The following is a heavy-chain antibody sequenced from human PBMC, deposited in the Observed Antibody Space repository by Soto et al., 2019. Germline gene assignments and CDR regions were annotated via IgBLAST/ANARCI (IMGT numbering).Heavy chain of an antibody. CDR3: ARGFEPTDYGDYEHYYYYYMDV. V-gene: IGHV3-21*01. CDR2: ISSSSSYI. CDR1: GFTFSSYS. D-gene: IGHD4-17*01. Sequence: EVQLVESGGGLVKPGGSLRLSCAASGFTFSSYSMNWVRQAPGKGLEWVSSISSSSSYIYYADSVKGRFTISRDNAKNSLYLQMNSLRAEDTAVYYCARGFEPTDYGDYEHYYYYYMDVWGKGTTVTVSS. J-gene: IGHJ6*03.